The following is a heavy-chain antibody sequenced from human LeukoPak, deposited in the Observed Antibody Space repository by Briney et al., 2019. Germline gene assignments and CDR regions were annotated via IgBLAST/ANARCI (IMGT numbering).Heavy chain of an antibody. Sequence: GRSLRLSCAASGFTFSSYGMHWVRQAPGKGLEWVAVIWYDGSNKYYEDSVKGRFTISRDKSKNTLYLQMNSLRAEDTAVYYCAKEKGITTAGMSFFDYWGQGILVTVSS. CDR3: AKEKGITTAGMSFFDY. CDR1: GFTFSSYG. V-gene: IGHV3-33*03. J-gene: IGHJ4*02. CDR2: IWYDGSNK. D-gene: IGHD6-13*01.